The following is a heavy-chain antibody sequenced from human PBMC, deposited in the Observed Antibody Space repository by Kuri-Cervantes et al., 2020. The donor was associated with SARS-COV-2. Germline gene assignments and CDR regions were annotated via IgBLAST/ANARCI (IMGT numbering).Heavy chain of an antibody. CDR1: GGSISSSSYY. CDR2: IYYSGST. CDR3: ARITSRRGIDY. J-gene: IGHJ4*02. Sequence: SETLSLTCTVSGGSISSSSYYWGWIRQPPGKGLEWIGSIYYSGSTYYNPSLKSRVTISVDTSKNQFSLKLSSVTAADTAVYYCARITSRRGIDYWGQGTLVTVSS. V-gene: IGHV4-39*07. D-gene: IGHD3-16*01.